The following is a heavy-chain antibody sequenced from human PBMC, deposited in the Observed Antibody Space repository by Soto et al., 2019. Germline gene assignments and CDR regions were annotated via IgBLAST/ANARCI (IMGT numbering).Heavy chain of an antibody. CDR2: ISAYNGNT. Sequence: ASVKVSCKASGGTFSSYGISWVRQAPGQGLEWMGWISAYNGNTNYAQKLQGRVTMTTDTSTSTAYMELRSLRSDDTAVYYCARDLPVVVTAISPRLDYWGQGTLVTVSS. V-gene: IGHV1-18*01. CDR3: ARDLPVVVTAISPRLDY. D-gene: IGHD2-21*02. J-gene: IGHJ4*02. CDR1: GGTFSSYG.